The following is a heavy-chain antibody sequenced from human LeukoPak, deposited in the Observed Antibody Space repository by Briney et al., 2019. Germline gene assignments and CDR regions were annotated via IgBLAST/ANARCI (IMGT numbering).Heavy chain of an antibody. Sequence: GESLKISCKGSGYSFTSYWIGWVRQMPGKGLEWMGIIYPGDSDTRYSPSFQGQVTISADKPISTAYLQWSSLKASDTAMYYCASTTLGYCSGGSCYPVGFDYWGQGTLVTVSS. CDR3: ASTTLGYCSGGSCYPVGFDY. CDR1: GYSFTSYW. J-gene: IGHJ4*02. V-gene: IGHV5-51*01. D-gene: IGHD2-15*01. CDR2: IYPGDSDT.